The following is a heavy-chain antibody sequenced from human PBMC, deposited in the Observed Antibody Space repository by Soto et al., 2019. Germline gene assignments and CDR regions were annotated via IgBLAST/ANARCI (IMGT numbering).Heavy chain of an antibody. D-gene: IGHD6-6*01. Sequence: QVQLVQSGAEVKKPGSSVKVSCKASGGTFSSYAISWVRQAPGQGLEWMGGIIPIFGTANYAQKFQGRVTITADESTITGYMERSSLTSNDTAVHYCERVYSSWSDFPDAFDIWGRGTMVTVST. J-gene: IGHJ3*02. CDR2: IIPIFGTA. CDR1: GGTFSSYA. CDR3: ERVYSSWSDFPDAFDI. V-gene: IGHV1-69*01.